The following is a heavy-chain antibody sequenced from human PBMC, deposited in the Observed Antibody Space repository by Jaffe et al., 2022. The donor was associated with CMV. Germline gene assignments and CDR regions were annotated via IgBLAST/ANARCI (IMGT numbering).Heavy chain of an antibody. CDR1: RVTFRNYG. CDR3: ARDAQGTNGVGGGFDF. CDR2: IWSDGSQR. D-gene: IGHD2-8*01. J-gene: IGHJ4*02. V-gene: IGHV3-33*08. Sequence: QVQGVKSWGGVVQPGRSLRLSCVASRVTFRNYGMHWVRQAPGKGLEWVAVIWSDGSQRFYAESAKGRFTISRDDSKDTVDLQMDSLRAEDTAIYYCARDAQGTNGVGGGFDFWGQGALVTVSS.